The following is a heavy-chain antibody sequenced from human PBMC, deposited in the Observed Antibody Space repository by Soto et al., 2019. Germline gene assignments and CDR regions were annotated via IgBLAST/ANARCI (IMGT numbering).Heavy chain of an antibody. V-gene: IGHV1-69*12. CDR3: AKVAHITTIDC. D-gene: IGHD3-22*01. CDR2: IILIFGTA. Sequence: QVQLVQSGAEVKKPGSSVKVSCKASGGTFSCYAISWVRQAPGQGLEWMGGIILIFGTANYAQKFQGIVTSTADESTSTAYMELSSLRSEDTAVYYCAKVAHITTIDCWGQGTLVTISS. CDR1: GGTFSCYA. J-gene: IGHJ4*02.